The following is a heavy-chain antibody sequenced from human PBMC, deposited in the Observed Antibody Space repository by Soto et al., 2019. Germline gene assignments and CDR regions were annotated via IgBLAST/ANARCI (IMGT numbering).Heavy chain of an antibody. CDR3: TREGPYGSGSSAPNDAFDI. V-gene: IGHV3-49*03. J-gene: IGHJ3*02. Sequence: GGSLRLSCTASGFTFGDYAMSWFRQAPGKGLEWVGFIRSKAYGGTTEYAASVKGRFTISRDDSKSIAYLQMNSLKTEDTAVYYCTREGPYGSGSSAPNDAFDIWGQGTMVTVSS. CDR2: IRSKAYGGTT. CDR1: GFTFGDYA. D-gene: IGHD3-10*01.